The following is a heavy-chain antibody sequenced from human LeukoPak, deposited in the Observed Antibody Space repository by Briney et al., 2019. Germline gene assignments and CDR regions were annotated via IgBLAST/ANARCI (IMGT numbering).Heavy chain of an antibody. CDR3: AKDRVAVGYFDY. V-gene: IGHV3-23*01. CDR1: GFTFSSYA. Sequence: GGSLRLSCAASGFTFSSYAMSWVRQAPGKGLEWVSATSGSGGSTYYADSVKGRFTISRDNSKNTLYLQMNSLRAEDTAVYYCAKDRVAVGYFDYWGQGTLVTVSS. D-gene: IGHD6-19*01. CDR2: TSGSGGST. J-gene: IGHJ4*02.